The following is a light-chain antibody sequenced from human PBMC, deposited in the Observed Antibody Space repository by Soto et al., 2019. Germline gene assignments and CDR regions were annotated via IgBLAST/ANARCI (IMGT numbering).Light chain of an antibody. CDR3: SASTSTSVL. J-gene: IGLJ2*01. CDR2: EVT. CDR1: GSDINDYDS. V-gene: IGLV2-14*01. Sequence: QSALTQPASVSGSPGQSITFSCTGAGSDINDYDSVSWYQQHPGKAPKLVIYEVTHRPSGVSDRFSGAKSGNTAFLSISSLQAEDEADYYCSASTSTSVLFGGGTKVTVL.